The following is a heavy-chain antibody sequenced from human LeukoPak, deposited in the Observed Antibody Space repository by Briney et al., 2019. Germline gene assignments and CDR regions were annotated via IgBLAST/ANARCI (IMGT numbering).Heavy chain of an antibody. Sequence: KPSETLSLTCTVSGGSISSSSYYWGWIRQPPGKGLEWIGSIYYSGSTYYNPSLKSRVTISVDTSKNQFSLKLSSVTAADTAVYYCARVGAATGRGAFDIWGQGTMVTVSS. CDR3: ARVGAATGRGAFDI. CDR2: IYYSGST. J-gene: IGHJ3*02. D-gene: IGHD1-26*01. CDR1: GGSISSSSYY. V-gene: IGHV4-39*07.